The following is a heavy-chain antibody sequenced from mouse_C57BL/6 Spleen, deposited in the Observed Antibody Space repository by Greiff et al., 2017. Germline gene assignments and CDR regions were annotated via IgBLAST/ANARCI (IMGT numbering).Heavy chain of an antibody. Sequence: DVHLVEPGGGLVKPGGSLKLSCAASGFTFSDYGMHWVRQAPETGLEWVAYISSGSSTIYYADTVKGRFTISRDNAENTLFLQMTSLRSEDTAMYYCARKRACGNYYAMDYWGQGTSVTVSS. D-gene: IGHD2-1*01. CDR3: ARKRACGNYYAMDY. J-gene: IGHJ4*01. V-gene: IGHV5-17*01. CDR1: GFTFSDYG. CDR2: ISSGSSTI.